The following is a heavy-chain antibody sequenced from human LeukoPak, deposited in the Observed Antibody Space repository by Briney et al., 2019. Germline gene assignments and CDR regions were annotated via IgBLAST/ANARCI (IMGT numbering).Heavy chain of an antibody. V-gene: IGHV4-39*01. D-gene: IGHD3-3*01. CDR1: GGSISSSSYY. Sequence: SETLSLACTVSGGSISSSSYYWGWIRQPPGKGLEWIGSIYYSGSTYYNPSLKSRVTISVDTSKNQFSLKLSSVTAADTAVYYCARQPSIYDFWSGYYQRAEYFQHWGQGTLVTVSS. J-gene: IGHJ1*01. CDR2: IYYSGST. CDR3: ARQPSIYDFWSGYYQRAEYFQH.